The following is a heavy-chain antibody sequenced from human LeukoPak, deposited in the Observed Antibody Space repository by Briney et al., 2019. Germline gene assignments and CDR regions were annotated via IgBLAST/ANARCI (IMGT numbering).Heavy chain of an antibody. Sequence: PSQTLSLTCTVSGGSISSGGYYWTWIRQHPGKGLEWIGYIYYSGSTYYNPSLKSQVTISVDTSKNQFSLRLSSVTAADTAVYYFLLGYCGGGSCYAREYFQHWGQGTLVTVSS. D-gene: IGHD2-15*01. CDR3: LLGYCGGGSCYAREYFQH. J-gene: IGHJ1*01. CDR1: GGSISSGGYY. V-gene: IGHV4-31*01. CDR2: IYYSGST.